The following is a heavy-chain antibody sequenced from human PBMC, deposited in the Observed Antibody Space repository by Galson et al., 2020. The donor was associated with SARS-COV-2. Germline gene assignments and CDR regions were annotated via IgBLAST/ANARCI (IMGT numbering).Heavy chain of an antibody. J-gene: IGHJ4*02. Sequence: KMSGPTLVKHTQTLTLTCTFSGFSLSTSGVAVGWIRQPPGKALAWLALIYWDDDKRFSPSLKSRLTITKDTSKNQVVLTVTNVDPVDTATYYCAHKDITTSWYLPYFDYWGQGTLVTVSS. CDR3: AHKDITTSWYLPYFDY. CDR2: IYWDDDK. CDR1: GFSLSTSGVA. D-gene: IGHD6-13*01. V-gene: IGHV2-5*02.